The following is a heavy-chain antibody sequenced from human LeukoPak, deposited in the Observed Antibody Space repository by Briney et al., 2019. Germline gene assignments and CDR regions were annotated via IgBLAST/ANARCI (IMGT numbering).Heavy chain of an antibody. CDR2: IWYDGSNK. D-gene: IGHD5-12*01. CDR1: GFTFSSYG. Sequence: PGGSLRLSCAASGFTFSSYGMHWVCQAPGKGLEWVAVIWYDGSNKYYADSVKGRFTISKDNSKNTLYLQMNSLRAEDTAVYYCARRRGYSGYDLGYWGQGTLVTVSS. V-gene: IGHV3-33*01. CDR3: ARRRGYSGYDLGY. J-gene: IGHJ4*02.